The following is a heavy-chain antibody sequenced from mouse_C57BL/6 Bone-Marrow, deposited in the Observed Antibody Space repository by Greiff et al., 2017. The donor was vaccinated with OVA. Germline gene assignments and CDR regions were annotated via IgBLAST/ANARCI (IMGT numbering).Heavy chain of an antibody. D-gene: IGHD1-1*01. Sequence: EVKLMESGGGLVQPGGSLKLSCAASGFTFSDYGMAWVRQAPRKGPEWVAFISNLAYSIYYADTVTGRFTISRETAKNTLYLEMSSLRSEDKAMYYCERGDYYGSSCSFAYWGQGTLVTVSA. V-gene: IGHV5-15*01. CDR3: ERGDYYGSSCSFAY. J-gene: IGHJ3*01. CDR1: GFTFSDYG. CDR2: ISNLAYSI.